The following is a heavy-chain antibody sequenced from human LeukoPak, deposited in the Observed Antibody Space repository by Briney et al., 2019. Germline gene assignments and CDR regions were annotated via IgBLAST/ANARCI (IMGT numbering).Heavy chain of an antibody. V-gene: IGHV4-59*01. CDR3: ARGLEGSGWFDP. CDR2: IYYSGST. J-gene: IGHJ5*02. CDR1: GGSTSSYY. D-gene: IGHD5-24*01. Sequence: SETLSLTCTVSGGSTSSYYWSWIRQPPGKGLEWIGYIYYSGSTNYNPSLKSRVTISVDTSKNQFSLKLSSVTAADTAVYYCARGLEGSGWFDPWGQGTLVTVSS.